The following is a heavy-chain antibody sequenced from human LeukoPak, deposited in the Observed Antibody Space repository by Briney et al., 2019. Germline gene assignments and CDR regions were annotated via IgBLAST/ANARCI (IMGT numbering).Heavy chain of an antibody. V-gene: IGHV3-30-3*01. CDR1: GFTFSSYA. Sequence: PGGSLRLSCAASGFTFSSYAMHWVRQAPGKGLEWVAVISYDGSNKYYADSVKGRFTISRDNSKNTLYLQMNSLRAEDTAVYYCAREMQTVVPAAMAPPEALDYWGQGTLVTVSS. CDR3: AREMQTVVPAAMAPPEALDY. J-gene: IGHJ4*02. D-gene: IGHD2-2*01. CDR2: ISYDGSNK.